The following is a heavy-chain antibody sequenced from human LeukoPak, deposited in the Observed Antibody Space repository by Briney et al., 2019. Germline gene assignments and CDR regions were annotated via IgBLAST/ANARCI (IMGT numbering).Heavy chain of an antibody. D-gene: IGHD3-22*01. J-gene: IGHJ5*02. CDR1: GGSIRSSYYY. V-gene: IGHV4-61*05. CDR3: ARGTSSGYSRWFDP. Sequence: SETLSLTCTVSGGSIRSSYYYWGWIRQPPGKGLEWIGYIYYSGSTNYNPSLKSRVTISVDTSKNQFSLKLSSVTAADTAVYYCARGTSSGYSRWFDPWGQGTLVTVSS. CDR2: IYYSGST.